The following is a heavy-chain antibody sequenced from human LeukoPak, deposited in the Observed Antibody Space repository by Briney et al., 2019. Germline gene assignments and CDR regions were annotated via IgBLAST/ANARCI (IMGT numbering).Heavy chain of an antibody. J-gene: IGHJ5*02. D-gene: IGHD6-13*01. CDR3: ARLIGAAAGNWFDP. CDR1: GYTFTSYG. V-gene: IGHV1-2*02. Sequence: ASVKVSCKASGYTFTSYGISWVRQAPGQGLEWMGWINPNSGGTKYAQKFQGRVTMTRDTSISTAYMELIRLRSDDTAVYYCARLIGAAAGNWFDPWGQGTLVTVSS. CDR2: INPNSGGT.